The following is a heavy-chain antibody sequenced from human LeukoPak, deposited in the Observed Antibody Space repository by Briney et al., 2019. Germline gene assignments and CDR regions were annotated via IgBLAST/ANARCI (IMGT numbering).Heavy chain of an antibody. V-gene: IGHV1-69*04. D-gene: IGHD3-10*01. CDR3: ARDGYETYYYGSGSYSNWFDP. CDR1: GGTFSSYA. Sequence: SVKVSCKASGGTFSSYAISWVRQAPGQGLEWMGRIIPILGIANYAQKFQGSVTITADKSTSTAYMELSSLRSEDTAVYYCARDGYETYYYGSGSYSNWFDPWGQGTLVTVSS. J-gene: IGHJ5*02. CDR2: IIPILGIA.